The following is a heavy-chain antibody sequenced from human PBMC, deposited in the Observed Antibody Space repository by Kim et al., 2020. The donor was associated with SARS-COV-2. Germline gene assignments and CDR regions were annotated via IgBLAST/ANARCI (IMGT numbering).Heavy chain of an antibody. V-gene: IGHV3-30*18. CDR2: ISYDGSNK. J-gene: IGHJ6*01. D-gene: IGHD6-13*01. CDR3: AKDSAHSSSWYLYYYYG. Sequence: VGSLRLSCAASGFTFSSYGMHWVRQAPGKGLEWVAVISYDGSNKYYADSVKGRFTISRDNSKNTLYLQMNSLRAEDTAVYYCAKDSAHSSSWYLYYYYG. CDR1: GFTFSSYG.